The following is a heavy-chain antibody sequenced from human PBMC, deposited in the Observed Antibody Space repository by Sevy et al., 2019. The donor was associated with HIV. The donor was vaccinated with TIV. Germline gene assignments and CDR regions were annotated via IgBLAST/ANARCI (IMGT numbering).Heavy chain of an antibody. CDR1: GFTFNYAW. Sequence: GGSLRLSCAASGFTFNYAWMSWVRQAPGKGLEWVGRIKSKTGGGTADYAAHVKGRFTISRDDSENTLYLQMNSLKTEDTAVYYCASVVKNDFWDGHVNYYGLDVWGQGTTVTVSS. V-gene: IGHV3-15*01. CDR2: IKSKTGGGTA. J-gene: IGHJ6*02. CDR3: ASVVKNDFWDGHVNYYGLDV. D-gene: IGHD3-3*01.